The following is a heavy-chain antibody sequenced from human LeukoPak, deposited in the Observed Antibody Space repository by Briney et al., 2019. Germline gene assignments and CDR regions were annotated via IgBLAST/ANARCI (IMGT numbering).Heavy chain of an antibody. V-gene: IGHV3-49*04. D-gene: IGHD4-17*01. CDR3: TRDLGYGDLDFDY. Sequence: GGSLRLSCTASGFTFGDYAVSWVREAPGKGLEWVGFIRSKAYGGTTEYAASVKGRFTISRDDSKSIAYLQMNSLKTEDTAVYYCTRDLGYGDLDFDYWGQGTLVTVSS. CDR2: IRSKAYGGTT. CDR1: GFTFGDYA. J-gene: IGHJ4*02.